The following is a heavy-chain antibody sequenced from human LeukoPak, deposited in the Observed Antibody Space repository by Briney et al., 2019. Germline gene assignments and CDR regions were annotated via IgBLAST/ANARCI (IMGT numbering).Heavy chain of an antibody. V-gene: IGHV3-48*04. J-gene: IGHJ5*02. Sequence: PGGSLRLSCVASGFTFSSYSMNWVRQAPGKGLEWVSYISSSSNTIYYADSVKGRFTISRDNAKNSLYLQMNSLRAKDTAVYYCTGDGSWSGYYAVRWFDPWGQGTLVTVSS. CDR2: ISSSSNTI. CDR3: TGDGSWSGYYAVRWFDP. CDR1: GFTFSSYS. D-gene: IGHD3-3*01.